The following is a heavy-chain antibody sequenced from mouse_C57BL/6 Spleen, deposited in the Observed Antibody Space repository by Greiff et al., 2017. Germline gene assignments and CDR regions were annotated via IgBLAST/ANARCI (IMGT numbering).Heavy chain of an antibody. V-gene: IGHV5-9-1*02. D-gene: IGHD2-4*01. CDR3: TREGGLRRYFDV. CDR2: ISSGGDYI. Sequence: DVQLVESGEGLVKPGGSLKLSCAASGFTFSSYAMSWVRQTPEKRLEWVAYISSGGDYIYYADTVKGRFTISRDNARNTLYLQMSSLKSEDTAMYYCTREGGLRRYFDVWGTGTTVTVSS. CDR1: GFTFSSYA. J-gene: IGHJ1*03.